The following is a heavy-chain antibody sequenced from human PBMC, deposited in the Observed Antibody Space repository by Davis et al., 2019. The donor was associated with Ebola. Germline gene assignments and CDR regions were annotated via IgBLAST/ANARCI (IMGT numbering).Heavy chain of an antibody. CDR2: INHSGST. V-gene: IGHV4-34*01. Sequence: SETLSLTCAVYGGSFSGYYWSWIRQPPGKGLEWIGEINHSGSTNYNPFLKSRVTISVDTPKNQFSLRLSSVTAADTAIYYCAKYLTIGWFDPWGQGTLVTVSS. J-gene: IGHJ5*02. D-gene: IGHD1-14*01. CDR1: GGSFSGYY. CDR3: AKYLTIGWFDP.